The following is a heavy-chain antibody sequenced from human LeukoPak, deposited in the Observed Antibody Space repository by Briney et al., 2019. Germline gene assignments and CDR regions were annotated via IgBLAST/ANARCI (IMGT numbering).Heavy chain of an antibody. Sequence: GGSLRLSCAASGFTFSSYNMNWVRQAPGKGLEWVSSITSSSSYIYYADSVKGRFTISRDNAKNSLYLQMNSLRAEDTAVYYCARDPYSGSYGNYYYYFMDVWGKGTTVTISS. J-gene: IGHJ6*03. CDR3: ARDPYSGSYGNYYYYFMDV. D-gene: IGHD1-26*01. CDR2: ITSSSSYI. V-gene: IGHV3-21*01. CDR1: GFTFSSYN.